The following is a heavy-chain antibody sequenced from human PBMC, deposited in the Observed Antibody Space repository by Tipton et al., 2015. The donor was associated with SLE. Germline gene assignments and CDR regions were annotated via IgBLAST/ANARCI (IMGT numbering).Heavy chain of an antibody. D-gene: IGHD2-8*01. Sequence: TLSLTCAVSVGTFSDHFWSWIRQPPGKGLEWIGEINHSGTTNYKSSLRSRATISVDTSHNQFSLKLTSVTAADTAVYYCTKDYYKWSRDYWGQGALVTVSS. J-gene: IGHJ4*02. CDR2: INHSGTT. CDR3: TKDYYKWSRDY. V-gene: IGHV4-34*01. CDR1: VGTFSDHF.